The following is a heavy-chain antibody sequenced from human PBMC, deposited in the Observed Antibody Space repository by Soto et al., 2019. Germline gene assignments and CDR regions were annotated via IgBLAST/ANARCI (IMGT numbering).Heavy chain of an antibody. J-gene: IGHJ4*01. V-gene: IGHV1-3*01. CDR3: ARDYADIAVAGIPLLAH. CDR2: INAGNGNT. D-gene: IGHD6-19*01. CDR1: GFTFIKYA. Sequence: QVQLVQSGAEVKKPGASVNVSWKASGFTFIKYAMHWVRQAPGQRPEWMGGINAGNGNTRYSQRWQGRVTITRDTSVSTVYMDLSSLRSEDTAVYYCARDYADIAVAGIPLLAHWGQGTLVTVSS.